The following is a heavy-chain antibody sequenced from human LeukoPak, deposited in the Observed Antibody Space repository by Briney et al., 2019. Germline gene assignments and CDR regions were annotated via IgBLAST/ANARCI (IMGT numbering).Heavy chain of an antibody. D-gene: IGHD4-11*01. Sequence: SETLSLTCSVSGGSISSYYWSWIRQPPGKGLEWIGYIYHTGSTNYNPSLESRATISIDTSKKQLSLKLRSVTAADTAVYYCARDRRESSKPNDAFDIWGQGTMVTVSS. CDR3: ARDRRESSKPNDAFDI. CDR2: IYHTGST. V-gene: IGHV4-59*01. CDR1: GGSISSYY. J-gene: IGHJ3*02.